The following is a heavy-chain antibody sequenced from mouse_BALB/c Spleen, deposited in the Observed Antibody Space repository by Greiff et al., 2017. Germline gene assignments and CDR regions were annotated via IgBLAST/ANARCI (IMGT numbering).Heavy chain of an antibody. Sequence: QVQLQQSGAELVRPGVSVKISCKGSGYTFTDYAMHWVKQSHAKSLEWIGVISTYYGDASYNQKFKGKATMTVDKSSSTAFMELARLTSEESAISYCARDYGSRGAMDYWGQGTAVTVSS. D-gene: IGHD1-1*01. J-gene: IGHJ4*01. CDR2: ISTYYGDA. CDR1: GYTFTDYA. CDR3: ARDYGSRGAMDY. V-gene: IGHV1S137*01.